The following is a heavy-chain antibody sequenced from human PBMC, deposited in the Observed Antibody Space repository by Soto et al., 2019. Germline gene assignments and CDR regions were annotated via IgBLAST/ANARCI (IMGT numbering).Heavy chain of an antibody. Sequence: SETLSLTCSVSGAALNSGTSYWSWIRQVPGKGLEWIGHIYVTGAVDYNPSLRDRITISQDTSDRQFSLNLRLVTAADTAVYYCARLRIATNNYKWFDPWGQGALVTVSS. CDR3: ARLRIATNNYKWFDP. J-gene: IGHJ5*02. CDR2: IYVTGAV. D-gene: IGHD2-21*01. CDR1: GAALNSGTSY. V-gene: IGHV4-31*03.